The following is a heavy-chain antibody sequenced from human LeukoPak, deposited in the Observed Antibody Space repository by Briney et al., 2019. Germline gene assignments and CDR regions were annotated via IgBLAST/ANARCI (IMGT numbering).Heavy chain of an antibody. CDR2: IKQDASEK. V-gene: IGHV3-7*04. D-gene: IGHD6-13*01. CDR1: GFTFSNYW. CDR3: ARGYNTNWYRYYFDY. J-gene: IGHJ4*02. Sequence: PLGSLRLSCAASGFTFSNYWMSWVRQAPGKGLEWVANIKQDASEKYYVDSVMGRFTISRDNAKNSLYLQMNSLRAEDTAVYYCARGYNTNWYRYYFDYWGQGTLVTVSS.